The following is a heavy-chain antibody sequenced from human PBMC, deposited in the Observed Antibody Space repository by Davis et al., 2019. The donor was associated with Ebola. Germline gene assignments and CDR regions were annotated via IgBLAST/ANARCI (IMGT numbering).Heavy chain of an antibody. D-gene: IGHD2-2*01. Sequence: GESLKISCAASGFTFSSYAMSWVRQAPGKGLEWVSSISSSSSYIYYADSVKGRFTISRDNAKNSLYLQMNSLRAEDTAVYYCARDSYWYQLPIFDYWGQGTLVTVSS. CDR2: ISSSSSYI. J-gene: IGHJ4*02. CDR1: GFTFSSYA. CDR3: ARDSYWYQLPIFDY. V-gene: IGHV3-21*01.